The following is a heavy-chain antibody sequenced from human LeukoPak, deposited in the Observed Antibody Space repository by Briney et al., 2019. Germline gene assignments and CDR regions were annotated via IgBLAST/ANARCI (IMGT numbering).Heavy chain of an antibody. J-gene: IGHJ4*02. CDR2: INHSGST. CDR3: ATSRAYYYDSSGYYLN. Sequence: SETLSLTCAVYGGSFSGYYWSWIRQPPGKGLEWIGEINHSGSTNYNPSLKSRVTISVDTSKNQFSLKLSSVTAADTAVYYCATSRAYYYDSSGYYLNWGQGTLVTVSS. D-gene: IGHD3-22*01. CDR1: GGSFSGYY. V-gene: IGHV4-34*01.